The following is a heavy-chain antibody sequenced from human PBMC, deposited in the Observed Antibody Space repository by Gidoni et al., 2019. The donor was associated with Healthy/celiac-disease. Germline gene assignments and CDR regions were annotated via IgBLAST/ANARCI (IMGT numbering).Heavy chain of an antibody. Sequence: QVTLKESGPVLVKPTETLTLTCTVSGFSLSNARMGVSWIRQPPGKALEWLAHIFSNDEKSYSTSLKSRLTISKDTSKSQVVLTMTNMDPVDTATYYCARIRGGSSGDYYYYGMDVWGQGTTVTVSS. V-gene: IGHV2-26*01. CDR1: GFSLSNARMG. CDR3: ARIRGGSSGDYYYYGMDV. CDR2: IFSNDEK. J-gene: IGHJ6*02. D-gene: IGHD6-13*01.